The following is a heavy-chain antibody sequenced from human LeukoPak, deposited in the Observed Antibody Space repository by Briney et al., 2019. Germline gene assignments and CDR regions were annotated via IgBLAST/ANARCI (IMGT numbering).Heavy chain of an antibody. CDR1: GGSFSGYY. CDR2: INHSGST. Sequence: SETLSLTCAVYGGSFSGYYWSWIRQPPEKGLEWIGEINHSGSTNYNPSLKGRVAMSVDTSKNQVSLKLSSVTASDTAVYYCARGTGSSWDGGPFDSWGQGTLVTVSS. CDR3: ARGTGSSWDGGPFDS. V-gene: IGHV4-34*01. J-gene: IGHJ4*02. D-gene: IGHD6-13*01.